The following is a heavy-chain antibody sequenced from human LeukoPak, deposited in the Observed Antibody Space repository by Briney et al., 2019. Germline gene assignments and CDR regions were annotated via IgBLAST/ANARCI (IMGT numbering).Heavy chain of an antibody. CDR1: GFTFSSYW. CDR3: ARDRYCSSTSCPTGDDAFDI. J-gene: IGHJ3*02. CDR2: INSDGSST. D-gene: IGHD2-2*01. Sequence: GGSLRLSFAASGFTFSSYWMHWVRQAPGKGLVWVSRINSDGSSTSYADSVKGRFTISRDNAKNTLYLQMNSLRAEDTAVYYCARDRYCSSTSCPTGDDAFDIWGQGTMVTVSS. V-gene: IGHV3-74*01.